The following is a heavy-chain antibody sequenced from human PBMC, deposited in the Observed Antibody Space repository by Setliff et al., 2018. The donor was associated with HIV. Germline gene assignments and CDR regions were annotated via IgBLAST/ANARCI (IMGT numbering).Heavy chain of an antibody. V-gene: IGHV6-1*01. D-gene: IGHD3-16*01. CDR2: TYYRSKWSN. CDR1: GDSVSSNTAA. J-gene: IGHJ6*03. Sequence: SQTLSLTCAISGDSVSSNTAAWNWIRQSPSRGLEWLGRTYYRSKWSNDYAVSVKSRITINPVTSKNQFSLQLNSVTPEDTAVYFCARGGDWDYNYYMDVWDKGTTVTVSS. CDR3: ARGGDWDYNYYMDV.